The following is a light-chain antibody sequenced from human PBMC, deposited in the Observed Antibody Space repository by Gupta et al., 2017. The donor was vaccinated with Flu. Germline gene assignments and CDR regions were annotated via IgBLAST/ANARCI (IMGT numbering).Light chain of an antibody. V-gene: IGLV2-14*04. CDR2: DVS. J-gene: IGLJ1*01. Sequence: TGTNSDIGGYNYVSWYQQHPGKAPKLIILDVSDRPAGISARFSGSKSGNTASLTISGLQAEDEADYYCSSYVSNNIYANYVFGSGTKVTVL. CDR3: SSYVSNNIYANYV. CDR1: NSDIGGYNY.